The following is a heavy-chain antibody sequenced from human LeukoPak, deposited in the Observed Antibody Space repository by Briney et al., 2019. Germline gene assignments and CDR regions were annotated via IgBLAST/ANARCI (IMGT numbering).Heavy chain of an antibody. V-gene: IGHV3-23*01. J-gene: IGHJ4*02. Sequence: PGGSLRLSCAASGFTFSSYAMSWVRQAPGKGLEWVSAISGSGGSAYYADSVKGRFTISRDNSKNTLYLQMNSLRAEDTAVYYCAATYVVVTATTDYWGQGTLVTVSS. D-gene: IGHD2-21*02. CDR1: GFTFSSYA. CDR2: ISGSGGSA. CDR3: AATYVVVTATTDY.